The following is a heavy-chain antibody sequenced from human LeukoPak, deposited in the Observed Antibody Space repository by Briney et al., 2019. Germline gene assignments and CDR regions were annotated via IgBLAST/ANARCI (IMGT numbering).Heavy chain of an antibody. V-gene: IGHV4-59*01. CDR2: IYYSATT. CDR3: ARGSYQLSLDY. CDR1: GGSISSYY. J-gene: IGHJ4*02. Sequence: SETPSLSCTVSGGSISSYYWSWIRQPPGKGLEWIGYIYYSATTNYNPSLKSRVTISVDTSKSQFSLKLSSVTAADTAVYYCARGSYQLSLDYWGQGTLVTVSS. D-gene: IGHD2-2*01.